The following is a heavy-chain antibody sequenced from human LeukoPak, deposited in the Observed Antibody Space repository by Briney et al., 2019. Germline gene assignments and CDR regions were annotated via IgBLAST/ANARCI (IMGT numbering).Heavy chain of an antibody. CDR2: IKSKTDGGTT. D-gene: IGHD3-10*01. CDR1: GFTFSNAW. Sequence: GGSLRLCCAASGFTFSNAWMTWVRQAPGKGLEWVGRIKSKTDGGTTDYAAPVKGRFTISRDDSQNTLYLQMNSLKTEDTAVYYCTTDLGITMVRGVIGDAFDIWGQGTMVTVSS. J-gene: IGHJ3*02. CDR3: TTDLGITMVRGVIGDAFDI. V-gene: IGHV3-15*01.